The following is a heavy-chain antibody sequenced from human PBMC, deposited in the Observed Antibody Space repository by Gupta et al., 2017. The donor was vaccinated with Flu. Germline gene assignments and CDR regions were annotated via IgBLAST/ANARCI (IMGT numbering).Heavy chain of an antibody. CDR3: ASSGYRDY. D-gene: IGHD5-18*01. Sequence: AVYGGSFSGYYWSWIRQPPGKGMEWIGEINHSGSTNYNPSLKSRVTISVDTSKNQFSLKLSSVTAADTAVYYCASSGYRDYWGQGTLVTVSS. CDR2: INHSGST. CDR1: GGSFSGYY. J-gene: IGHJ4*02. V-gene: IGHV4-34*01.